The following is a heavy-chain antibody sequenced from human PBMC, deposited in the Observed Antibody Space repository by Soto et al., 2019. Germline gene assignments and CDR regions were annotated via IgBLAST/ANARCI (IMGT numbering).Heavy chain of an antibody. CDR3: VRGDLKNDYIWGSYRHYAEDFRARPNVFAS. V-gene: IGHV3-13*04. J-gene: IGHJ4*02. D-gene: IGHD3-16*02. Sequence: PGGSLRLSCAASEFNFGTYDMHWVRQGTGKGLEWVSGIGTAGDTYYPDSVRGRFTISRENAKDSLYLQMSSLRAEDTAVYYCVRGDLKNDYIWGSYRHYAEDFRARPNVFASWGKGTLVTVSS. CDR1: EFNFGTYD. CDR2: IGTAGDT.